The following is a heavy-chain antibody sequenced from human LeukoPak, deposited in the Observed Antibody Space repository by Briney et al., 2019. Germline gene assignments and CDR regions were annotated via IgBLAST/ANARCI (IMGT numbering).Heavy chain of an antibody. Sequence: GSLRLSCEASGFTFSTFAMIWVRQPPGKGLEWIGEINHSGSTYYNPSLKSRVTISVDTSKNQFSLKLSSVTAADTAVYYCARLYSATSDAFDIWGQGTMVTVSS. CDR2: INHSGST. V-gene: IGHV4-34*01. D-gene: IGHD5-24*01. J-gene: IGHJ3*02. CDR3: ARLYSATSDAFDI. CDR1: GFTFSTFA.